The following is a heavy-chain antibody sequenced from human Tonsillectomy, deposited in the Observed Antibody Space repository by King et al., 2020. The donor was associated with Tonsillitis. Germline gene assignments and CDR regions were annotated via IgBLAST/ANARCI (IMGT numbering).Heavy chain of an antibody. V-gene: IGHV4-59*08. D-gene: IGHD2-15*01. CDR3: ARRNGYCSGGSCYYWYFDL. J-gene: IGHJ2*01. CDR2: IYYSGST. Sequence: QLQESGPGLVKPSETLSLTCTVSGGSISSYYWSWIRPPPGKGLEWIGYIYYSGSTNYNPSLKSRVTISVDTSKNQFSLKLSSVTAADTAVYYCARRNGYCSGGSCYYWYFDLWGRGTLVTVSS. CDR1: GGSISSYY.